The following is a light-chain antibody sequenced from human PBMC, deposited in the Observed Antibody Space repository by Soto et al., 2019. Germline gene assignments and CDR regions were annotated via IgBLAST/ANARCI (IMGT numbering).Light chain of an antibody. V-gene: IGKV1-5*03. CDR3: QHYNSYSEA. CDR1: QSISIW. Sequence: ASVGDRVPIPCRASQSISIWLAWYQQKPGKAPKLLIYKASTLKSGVPSRFSGSGSGTEFTLTISSLQPDDFATYYCQHYNSYSEAFGQGTKVDIK. CDR2: KAS. J-gene: IGKJ1*01.